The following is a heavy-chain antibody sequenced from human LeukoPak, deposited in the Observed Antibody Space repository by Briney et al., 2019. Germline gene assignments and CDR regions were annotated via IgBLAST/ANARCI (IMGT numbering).Heavy chain of an antibody. CDR1: GFTFSRYA. J-gene: IGHJ4*02. D-gene: IGHD6-13*01. CDR3: AKDRFLGIAAAGTYGY. CDR2: ISGSGGST. V-gene: IGHV3-23*01. Sequence: GGSLRLSCTGSGFTFSRYAMVWVRQAPGKGLEWVSAISGSGGSTYYADSVKGRFTISRDNSKNTLYLQMNSLRAEDTAVYYCAKDRFLGIAAAGTYGYWGQGTLVTVSS.